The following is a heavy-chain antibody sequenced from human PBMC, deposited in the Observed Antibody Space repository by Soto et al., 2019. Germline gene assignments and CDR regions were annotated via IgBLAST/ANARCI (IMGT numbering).Heavy chain of an antibody. D-gene: IGHD4-17*01. CDR2: IYRSGST. Sequence: PSETLSLTCTVSGGSISGGGYSWNWIRQPPGKGLEYIGYIYRSGSTYYNPSLRSRVIISIDKYNNYFYLKLSSVTAADTAVYYCAGGGRGDFLLKLDYGGQGALVTVSS. CDR1: GGSISGGGYS. CDR3: AGGGRGDFLLKLDY. J-gene: IGHJ4*01. V-gene: IGHV4-30-2*01.